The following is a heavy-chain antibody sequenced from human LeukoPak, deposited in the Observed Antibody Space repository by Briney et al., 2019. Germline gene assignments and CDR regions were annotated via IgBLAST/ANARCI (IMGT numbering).Heavy chain of an antibody. Sequence: GGSLRLSCAASGFTFSSYEMNWVRQAPGKGLEWVSYISSSGSTIYYADSVKGRFTISRDNAKNSLYLQMNSLRAEDTAVYYCARRADYCTNGVCYYYYGMDVWGQGTTVTVSS. V-gene: IGHV3-48*03. CDR1: GFTFSSYE. J-gene: IGHJ6*02. D-gene: IGHD2-8*01. CDR3: ARRADYCTNGVCYYYYGMDV. CDR2: ISSSGSTI.